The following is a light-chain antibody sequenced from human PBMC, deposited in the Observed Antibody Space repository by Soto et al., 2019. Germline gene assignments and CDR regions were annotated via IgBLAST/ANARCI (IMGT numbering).Light chain of an antibody. CDR3: QQYYSFSPYT. V-gene: IGKV1-5*01. CDR2: GAS. J-gene: IGKJ2*01. CDR1: DTIRSW. Sequence: DIQMTQSPSALSASVGDRVTITCRTSDTIRSWLAWYQQKPGKAPKLLIYGASSLESGVPSRFSGSGAGTEITLTISSLQPDDFATYCCQQYYSFSPYTFGQGTKLESK.